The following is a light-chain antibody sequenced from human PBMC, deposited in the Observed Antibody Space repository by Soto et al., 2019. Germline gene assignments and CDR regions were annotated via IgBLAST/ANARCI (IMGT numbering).Light chain of an antibody. CDR3: QTWGSGIVV. CDR1: SGHSNYA. J-gene: IGLJ2*01. V-gene: IGLV4-69*01. Sequence: QSVLTQSPSASASLGASVKLTCTLSSGHSNYAIAWHQRQSEKGPRYLMKLNSDGSHSKGDGIPERFSGSSSGAERYLTTSSLQSEDEADYYCQTWGSGIVVFGGGTKLTAL. CDR2: LNSDGSH.